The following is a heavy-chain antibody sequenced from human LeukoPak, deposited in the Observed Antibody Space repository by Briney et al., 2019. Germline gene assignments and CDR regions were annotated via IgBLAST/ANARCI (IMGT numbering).Heavy chain of an antibody. J-gene: IGHJ4*02. Sequence: ASVTVSCKASGYTFITYGITWVRQAPGQGLEWMGWISPYNGNTNFAQNFQGRVTITTDTSATTVYMELRSLRSDDTAVYYCARGQPKFGELFAPLDYWGQGTLVTVSS. D-gene: IGHD3-10*01. V-gene: IGHV1-18*01. CDR1: GYTFITYG. CDR3: ARGQPKFGELFAPLDY. CDR2: ISPYNGNT.